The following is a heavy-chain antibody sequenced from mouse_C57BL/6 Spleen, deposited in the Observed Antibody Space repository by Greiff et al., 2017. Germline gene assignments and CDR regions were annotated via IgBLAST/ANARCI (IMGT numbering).Heavy chain of an antibody. CDR2: INYDGSST. V-gene: IGHV5-16*01. CDR3: ARGAGTGGFAY. Sequence: EVQVVESEGGLVQPGSSMKLSCTASGFTFSDYYMAWVRQVPEKGLEWVANINYDGSSTYYLDSLKSRFIISRDNAKNILYLQMSSLKSEDTATYYCARGAGTGGFAYWGQGTLVTVSA. D-gene: IGHD4-1*01. J-gene: IGHJ3*01. CDR1: GFTFSDYY.